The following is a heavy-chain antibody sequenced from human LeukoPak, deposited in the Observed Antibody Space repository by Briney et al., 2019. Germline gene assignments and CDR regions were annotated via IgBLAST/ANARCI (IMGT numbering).Heavy chain of an antibody. D-gene: IGHD3-22*01. V-gene: IGHV3-43*02. CDR2: ISGDGGST. CDR1: GFTFDDYA. CDR3: AKAGHYYDSSGRYYYGMDV. J-gene: IGHJ6*02. Sequence: GGSLRLSCAASGFTFDDYAMHWVRQAPGKGLEWVSLISGDGGSTYYADSVKGRFTLSRDNSKNSLYLQMNSLRTEDTTLYYCAKAGHYYDSSGRYYYGMDVWGLGTTVTVSS.